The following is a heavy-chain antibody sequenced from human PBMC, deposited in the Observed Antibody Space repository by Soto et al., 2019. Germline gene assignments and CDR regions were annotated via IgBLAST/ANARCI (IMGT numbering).Heavy chain of an antibody. Sequence: PGESLKISCKGSGYSFTSYWIGWVRQMPGKGLEWMGIIYPGDSDTRYSPSFQGQVTISADKSISTAYLQWSSLKASDTAMYYCARRGSKAAAGPYYYYGMDVWGQGTTVTVSS. CDR3: ARRGSKAAAGPYYYYGMDV. CDR2: IYPGDSDT. CDR1: GYSFTSYW. J-gene: IGHJ6*02. D-gene: IGHD6-13*01. V-gene: IGHV5-51*01.